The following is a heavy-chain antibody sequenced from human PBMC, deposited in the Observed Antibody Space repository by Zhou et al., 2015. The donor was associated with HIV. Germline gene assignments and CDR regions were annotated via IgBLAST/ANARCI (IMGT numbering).Heavy chain of an antibody. CDR2: IIPIFGTA. V-gene: IGHV1-69*01. CDR3: ARVIVATIYYYYYYMDV. J-gene: IGHJ6*03. D-gene: IGHD5-12*01. Sequence: QVQLVQSGAEVKKPGSSVKVSCKASGGTFSSYAISWVRQAPGQGLEWMGGIIPIFGTANYAQKFQGRVTITADESTSTAYMELSSLRSEDTAVYYCARVIVATIYYYYYYMDVWGKGTTVTVSS. CDR1: GGTFSSYA.